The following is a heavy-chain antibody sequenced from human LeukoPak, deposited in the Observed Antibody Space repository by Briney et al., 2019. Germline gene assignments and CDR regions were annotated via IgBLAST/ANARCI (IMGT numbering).Heavy chain of an antibody. V-gene: IGHV4-59*01. CDR2: IYYSGST. CDR1: GGSISSYY. Sequence: SETLSLTCTVSGGSISSYYWSWIRQPPGKGLEWIGYIYYSGSTNYNPSLKGRVTISVDTSKNQFSLKLSSVTAADTAVYYCARDIQGYLDYWGQGTLVTVSS. J-gene: IGHJ4*02. CDR3: ARDIQGYLDY.